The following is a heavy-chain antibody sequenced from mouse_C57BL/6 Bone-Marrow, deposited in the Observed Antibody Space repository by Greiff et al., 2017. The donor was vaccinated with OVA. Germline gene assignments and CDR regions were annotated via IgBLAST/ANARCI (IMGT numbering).Heavy chain of an antibody. CDR2: IDPSDSYT. CDR3: VPIYDGYAWFAD. D-gene: IGHD2-3*01. Sequence: QVQLQQPGAELVRPGTSVKLSCKASGYTFTSYWMHWVKQRPGQGLEWIGVIDPSDSYTNYNQKFKGKATLTVDTSSSTAYMQLSSLTSEDSAVYYCVPIYDGYAWFADWGQGTLATVSA. V-gene: IGHV1-59*01. J-gene: IGHJ3*01. CDR1: GYTFTSYW.